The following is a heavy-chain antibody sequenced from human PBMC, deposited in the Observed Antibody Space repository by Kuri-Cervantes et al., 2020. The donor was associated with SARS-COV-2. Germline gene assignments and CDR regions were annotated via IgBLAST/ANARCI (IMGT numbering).Heavy chain of an antibody. V-gene: IGHV4-59*01. Sequence: SETLSLTCTVSGGSISTYYWSWIRQPPGKGLEWIGYLYYSGSTNYNPSLKSRVTISLDTSKNQFSLKLSSVTAADTAVYYCARDPNYDSSGYYGLTFDYWGQGTLVTVSS. J-gene: IGHJ4*02. CDR2: LYYSGST. CDR1: GGSISTYY. CDR3: ARDPNYDSSGYYGLTFDY. D-gene: IGHD3-22*01.